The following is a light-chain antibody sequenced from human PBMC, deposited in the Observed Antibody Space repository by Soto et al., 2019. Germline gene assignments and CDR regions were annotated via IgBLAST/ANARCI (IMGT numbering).Light chain of an antibody. Sequence: EIVMTQSPATLSVSPGERATLSCRASQSVSSNLAWYRQKPGQAPRLLIYGASTRATGGPARFSGSGSGTEFTLTISSLQSEDFAVYYCQQYNNWPLTFGGGTKVEIK. CDR1: QSVSSN. CDR2: GAS. CDR3: QQYNNWPLT. J-gene: IGKJ4*01. V-gene: IGKV3-15*01.